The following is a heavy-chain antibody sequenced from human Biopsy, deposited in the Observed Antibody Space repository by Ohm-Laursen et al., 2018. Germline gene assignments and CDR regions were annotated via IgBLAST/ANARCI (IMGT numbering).Heavy chain of an antibody. J-gene: IGHJ2*01. CDR1: GDSISSYF. V-gene: IGHV4-59*01. Sequence: SDTLSFTCTASGDSISSYFWSWLRQPHGQGLQWISYVYYTGSTDYNPSLQSRVTISVDTSKNHFSLRLRSVTPADTAIYYCARDRGYYSDRTVPGYFDLWGRGTLVTVSS. D-gene: IGHD3-22*01. CDR3: ARDRGYYSDRTVPGYFDL. CDR2: VYYTGST.